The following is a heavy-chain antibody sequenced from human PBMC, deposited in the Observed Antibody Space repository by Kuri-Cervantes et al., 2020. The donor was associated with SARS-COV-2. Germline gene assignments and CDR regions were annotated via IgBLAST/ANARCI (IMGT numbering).Heavy chain of an antibody. Sequence: GGSLRLSCATSGFTFSNHAMHWVRQAPGKGLEWVSSIGYGGHYMHYADSVEGRFTISRDDAKNSLYLLMNGLRAEDTAVYYCARETLNWNYVLDYWGQGALVTVSS. CDR3: ARETLNWNYVLDY. CDR1: GFTFSNHA. D-gene: IGHD1-7*01. V-gene: IGHV3-21*06. CDR2: IGYGGHYM. J-gene: IGHJ4*02.